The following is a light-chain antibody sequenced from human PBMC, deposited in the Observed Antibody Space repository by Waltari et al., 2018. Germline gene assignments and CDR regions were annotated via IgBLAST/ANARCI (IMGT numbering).Light chain of an antibody. CDR3: QQYNSWPPRYT. Sequence: EIVLTQSPATLSVSPGERATLSCRASQSVSSNLAWYQHNPGQPPRLLIYGASTRATGIPARFSGSGSGTEFTLTISSLQSEDFAVYYCQQYNSWPPRYTFGQGTNLESK. J-gene: IGKJ2*01. V-gene: IGKV3-15*01. CDR2: GAS. CDR1: QSVSSN.